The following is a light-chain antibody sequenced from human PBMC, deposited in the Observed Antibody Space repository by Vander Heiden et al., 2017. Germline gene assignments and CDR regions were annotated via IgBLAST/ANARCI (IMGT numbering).Light chain of an antibody. J-gene: IGLJ2*01. Sequence: SYVLTQPPSVSVAPGQPANITCGGDQIGRKNVHWYQLKPRQAPVLVVYDDSDRPSGIPERFSGFNTETTATLTISRVEAGDEADYFCQVWDSTGEHVIFGGGTKVTVL. CDR2: DDS. V-gene: IGLV3-21*02. CDR3: QVWDSTGEHVI. CDR1: QIGRKN.